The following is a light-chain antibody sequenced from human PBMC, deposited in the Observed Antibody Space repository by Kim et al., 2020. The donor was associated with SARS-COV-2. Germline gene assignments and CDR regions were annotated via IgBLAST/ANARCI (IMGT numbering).Light chain of an antibody. Sequence: AAVGDRVTITCRASQGINRNIAWYQQKPGKAPKLLIYATSSLQSGVPSRFSGSGSGTDFTLTISSLQPEDFATYSCQQLNSYPITFGGGTKVDIK. J-gene: IGKJ4*02. V-gene: IGKV1-9*01. CDR2: ATS. CDR3: QQLNSYPIT. CDR1: QGINRN.